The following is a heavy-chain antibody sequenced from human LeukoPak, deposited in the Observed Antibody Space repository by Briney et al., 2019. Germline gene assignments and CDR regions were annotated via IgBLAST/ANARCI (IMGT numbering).Heavy chain of an antibody. D-gene: IGHD6-13*01. V-gene: IGHV1-2*02. CDR3: ARLAAATPPAWFDP. CDR2: INPKTGAT. J-gene: IGHJ5*02. CDR1: GYTFTSYD. Sequence: ASVKVSCKASGYTFTSYDINWVRQAPGQGLQWMGWINPKTGATNYAQKFPGRVTMTRDTSISTVYMELSRLKYDDTAIYYCARLAAATPPAWFDPWGQGTLVTVSS.